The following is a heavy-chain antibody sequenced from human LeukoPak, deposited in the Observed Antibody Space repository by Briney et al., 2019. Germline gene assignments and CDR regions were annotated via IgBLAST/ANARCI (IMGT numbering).Heavy chain of an antibody. Sequence: GGSLRLSCAASGFTFSSYAMSWVRQAPGKGLEWVSAISGSGGSTYYADSVKGRFTISRDNSKNTLYLQMNSLRAEDTAVYYCAKDRVYCGGGSCYPTNWFDPWGQGTLVTVSS. V-gene: IGHV3-23*01. J-gene: IGHJ5*02. CDR3: AKDRVYCGGGSCYPTNWFDP. CDR1: GFTFSSYA. CDR2: ISGSGGST. D-gene: IGHD2-15*01.